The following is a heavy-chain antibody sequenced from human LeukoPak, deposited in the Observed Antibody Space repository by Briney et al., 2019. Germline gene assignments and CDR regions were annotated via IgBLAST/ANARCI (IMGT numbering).Heavy chain of an antibody. CDR1: GGSFSGYY. J-gene: IGHJ4*02. V-gene: IGHV4-34*01. CDR3: ARWEGGSHYDLDY. Sequence: PSETLSLTCAVYGGSFSGYYWSWIRQPPGKGLEWIGEINHSGSTNYNPSLKSRVTISVDTSKNQFSLKLSSVTAADTAVYYCARWEGGSHYDLDYWGQGTLVTVSS. CDR2: INHSGST. D-gene: IGHD1-26*01.